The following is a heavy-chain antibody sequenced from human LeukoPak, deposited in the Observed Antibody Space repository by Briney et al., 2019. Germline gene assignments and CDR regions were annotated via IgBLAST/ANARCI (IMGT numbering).Heavy chain of an antibody. D-gene: IGHD3-10*01. CDR3: AKDSRHGSGSYYTN. CDR2: ISGSGGRT. V-gene: IGHV3-23*01. CDR1: GFTFSSYA. Sequence: TGGSLRLSCAASGFTFSSYAMSWVRQAPGKGLEWVSVISGSGGRTYYADSVKGRFTISRDNSKNTLYLQMNSLRAEDTAVYYCAKDSRHGSGSYYTNWGQGTLVTVSS. J-gene: IGHJ4*02.